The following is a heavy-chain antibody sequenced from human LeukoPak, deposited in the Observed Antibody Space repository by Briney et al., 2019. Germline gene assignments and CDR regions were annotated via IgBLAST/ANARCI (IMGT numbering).Heavy chain of an antibody. Sequence: ASVKVSCKASGYTFTSYYVHWVRQAPGQGLEWMGIINPSAGSTSYAQKFQGRVTMTRDTSTGTVYMELSSLRSEDTAVYYCARDLPLSYPFDSWGQGTLVTVSS. CDR1: GYTFTSYY. J-gene: IGHJ4*02. CDR2: INPSAGST. V-gene: IGHV1-46*01. D-gene: IGHD2-2*01. CDR3: ARDLPLSYPFDS.